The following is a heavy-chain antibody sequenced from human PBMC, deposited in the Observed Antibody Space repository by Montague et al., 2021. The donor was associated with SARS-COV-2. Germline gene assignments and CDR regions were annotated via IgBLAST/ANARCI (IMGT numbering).Heavy chain of an antibody. Sequence: TLSLTCTVSGGSISSCGYYWSWIRQTPGKALGWIGTTYYIGATSYNPSPKSRVTISVDTSKNQFSLKLSSVTAADTAVYYCARVRGLTIFGVVGPFDYWGQGTLVTVSS. V-gene: IGHV4-31*03. CDR2: TYYIGAT. D-gene: IGHD3-3*01. CDR3: ARVRGLTIFGVVGPFDY. CDR1: GGSISSCGYY. J-gene: IGHJ4*02.